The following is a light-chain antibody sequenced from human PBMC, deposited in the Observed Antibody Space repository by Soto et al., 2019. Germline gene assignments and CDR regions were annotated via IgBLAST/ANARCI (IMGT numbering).Light chain of an antibody. V-gene: IGKV3-11*01. CDR3: HQRSNWPPFT. J-gene: IGKJ4*01. CDR1: QSISSY. Sequence: EIVLTQSPATLSLSPGERATLSCRASQSISSYLAWYQQKPGQAPRLLIYDASNRATGIPPRFSGSGSGTDFTLTISSLEPEDFAVYYCHQRSNWPPFTFGGGTKVEIK. CDR2: DAS.